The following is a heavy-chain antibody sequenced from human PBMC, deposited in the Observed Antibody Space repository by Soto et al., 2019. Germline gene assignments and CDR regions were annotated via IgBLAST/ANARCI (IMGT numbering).Heavy chain of an antibody. V-gene: IGHV3-30-3*01. D-gene: IGHD4-17*01. CDR1: GFTFSSYA. Sequence: QVQLVESGGGVVQPGRSLRLSCAASGFTFSSYAMHWVRQAPGKGLEWVAVISYDGSNKYYADSVKGRFTISRDNSKNTLYLQMNSLRAEDTAVNYCARDLLTTVNAFDIWGQGTMVTVSS. J-gene: IGHJ3*02. CDR2: ISYDGSNK. CDR3: ARDLLTTVNAFDI.